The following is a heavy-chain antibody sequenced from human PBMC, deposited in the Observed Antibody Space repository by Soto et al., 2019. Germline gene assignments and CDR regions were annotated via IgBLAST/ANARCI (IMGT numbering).Heavy chain of an antibody. Sequence: QLQLQESGPGLVKPSETLSLTCTVSGGSISGSSYYLAWIRQPSGKGLEWIGSIYFSGTTYYNPSLKSRVTISADTSQSQFSLRLSSVTAADTALYYCARGGKRVSMIRGFDYWGQGTLVTASS. V-gene: IGHV4-39*01. J-gene: IGHJ4*02. CDR1: GGSISGSSYY. CDR3: ARGGKRVSMIRGFDY. D-gene: IGHD3-10*01. CDR2: IYFSGTT.